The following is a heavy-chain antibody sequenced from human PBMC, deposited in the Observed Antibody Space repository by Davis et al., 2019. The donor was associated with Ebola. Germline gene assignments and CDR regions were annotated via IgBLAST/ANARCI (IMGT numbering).Heavy chain of an antibody. D-gene: IGHD3-22*01. Sequence: SETLSLTCTVSGDSISTTSHFWGWIRQPPGKGLEWIGTIYSNGNIYTNPSLQSRVFISVDTSKNQFSMKLGSVTAADTAVYFCARRRFFRDGGYYVDSWGQGTLVTVSS. CDR3: ARRRFFRDGGYYVDS. CDR2: IYSNGNI. CDR1: GDSISTTSHF. J-gene: IGHJ4*02. V-gene: IGHV4-39*01.